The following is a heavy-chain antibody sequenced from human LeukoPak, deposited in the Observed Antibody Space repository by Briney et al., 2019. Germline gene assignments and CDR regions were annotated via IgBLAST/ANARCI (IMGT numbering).Heavy chain of an antibody. J-gene: IGHJ3*02. D-gene: IGHD3-16*02. V-gene: IGHV4-59*12. Sequence: SETLSLTCTVSGGSISSYYWSWIRQHPGKGLEWIGYIYYNGSAFYNPSLKSRITILVDMSLNQFSLKLSSVTAADTAVYYCARVTFGGVIVTPDDAFDIWGQGTMVTVSS. CDR2: IYYNGSA. CDR1: GGSISSYY. CDR3: ARVTFGGVIVTPDDAFDI.